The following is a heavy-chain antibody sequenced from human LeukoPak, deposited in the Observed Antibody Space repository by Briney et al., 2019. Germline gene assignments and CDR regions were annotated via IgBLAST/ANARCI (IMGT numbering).Heavy chain of an antibody. V-gene: IGHV1-69*04. CDR1: GGTFSSYA. CDR2: IIPILGIA. Sequence: WASVKVSCKASGGTFSSYAISWVRQAPGQGLEWMGRIIPILGIANYAQKFQGRVTITADKSTSTAYMELSSLRSEDTAVYYCAARDIVVVVAARDYWGQGTLVTVSS. CDR3: AARDIVVVVAARDY. D-gene: IGHD2-15*01. J-gene: IGHJ4*02.